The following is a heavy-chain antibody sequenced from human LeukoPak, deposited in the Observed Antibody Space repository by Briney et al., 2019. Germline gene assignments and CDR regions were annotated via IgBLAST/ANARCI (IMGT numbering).Heavy chain of an antibody. Sequence: PAGGSLRLSCAASGFTFSSYAMHWVRQAPGKGLEWVAVIWYDGSKKYYTDSVKGRFTISRDNSKNTLYLQMNSLRAEDTAVYYCARGVGSVTAGSYYYFDYWGQGTLVTVSS. CDR1: GFTFSSYA. CDR3: ARGVGSVTAGSYYYFDY. D-gene: IGHD1-26*01. V-gene: IGHV3-33*01. J-gene: IGHJ4*02. CDR2: IWYDGSKK.